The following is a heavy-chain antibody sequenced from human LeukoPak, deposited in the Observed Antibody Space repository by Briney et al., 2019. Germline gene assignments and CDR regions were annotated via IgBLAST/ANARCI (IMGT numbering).Heavy chain of an antibody. V-gene: IGHV3-74*01. CDR1: GFTFSNYW. CDR3: ARIGYSSSCTDY. Sequence: GGSLRLSCAASGFTFSNYWMNWVRQAPGKGLVWVSRINTDGSSTSYADSVKGRFTISRDNAKNSVYLQMNSLRAGDAAVYYCARIGYSSSCTDYWGQGTLVTVSS. D-gene: IGHD2-2*01. CDR2: INTDGSST. J-gene: IGHJ4*02.